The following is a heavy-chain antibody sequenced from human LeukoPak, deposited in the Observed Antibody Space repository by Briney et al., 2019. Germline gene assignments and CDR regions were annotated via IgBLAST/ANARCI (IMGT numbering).Heavy chain of an antibody. CDR1: GFTFSNYW. V-gene: IGHV3-74*01. CDR2: INSGGSST. CDR3: TSHDSSGYYYHQLYYFDY. Sequence: TGGSLRLSCAASGFTFSNYWMHWVRQAPGKGLVWVSRINSGGSSTNYADSVKGRFTISRDNAKNTLYLQMNSLRAEDTAVYYCTSHDSSGYYYHQLYYFDYWGQGTLVTVSS. J-gene: IGHJ4*02. D-gene: IGHD3-22*01.